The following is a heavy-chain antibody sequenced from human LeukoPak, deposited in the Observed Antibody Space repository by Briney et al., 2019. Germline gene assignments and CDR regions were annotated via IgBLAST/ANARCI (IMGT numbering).Heavy chain of an antibody. Sequence: GGSLRLSCAASGSTFSRYGMHWVRQAPGKGLEWVAVIWSDGNPKYYADSVKGRFTISRDNSNNMLFLQMNGLGPEDTAVYYCAKSGTTMTNYYSDYWGRGTLVTVSS. J-gene: IGHJ4*02. D-gene: IGHD1-26*01. CDR2: IWSDGNPK. CDR1: GSTFSRYG. CDR3: AKSGTTMTNYYSDY. V-gene: IGHV3-30*02.